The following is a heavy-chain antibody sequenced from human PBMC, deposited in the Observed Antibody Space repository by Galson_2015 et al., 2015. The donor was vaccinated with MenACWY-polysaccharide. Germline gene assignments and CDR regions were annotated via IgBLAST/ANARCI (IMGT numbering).Heavy chain of an antibody. CDR1: GFTFSNYW. J-gene: IGHJ4*02. CDR3: VRDSPRCWTTPNCYNGY. V-gene: IGHV3-7*01. CDR2: INEDGSEE. D-gene: IGHD5-24*01. Sequence: SLRLSCAAPGFTFSNYWMSWVRQAPGKGLEWVANINEDGSEENYVDSVKGRFTISRDNAKNSVYLQVSSLRDEDTAVYYCVRDSPRCWTTPNCYNGYWGQGTLVTVSS.